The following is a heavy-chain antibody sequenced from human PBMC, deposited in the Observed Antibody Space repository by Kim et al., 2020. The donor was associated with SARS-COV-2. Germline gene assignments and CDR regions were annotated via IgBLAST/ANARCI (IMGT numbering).Heavy chain of an antibody. J-gene: IGHJ3*02. V-gene: IGHV1-2*02. D-gene: IGHD2-21*02. Sequence: ASVKVSCKASGYTFTGYYMHWVRQAPGQGLEWMGWINPNSGGTNYAQKFQGRVTMTRDTSISTAYMELSRLRSDDTAVYYCASRNLCGGDCYYYKTTDAFDIWGQGTMVTVSS. CDR2: INPNSGGT. CDR1: GYTFTGYY. CDR3: ASRNLCGGDCYYYKTTDAFDI.